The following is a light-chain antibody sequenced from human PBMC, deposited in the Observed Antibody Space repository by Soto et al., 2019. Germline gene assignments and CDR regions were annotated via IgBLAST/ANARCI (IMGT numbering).Light chain of an antibody. CDR3: QQRSDGFT. V-gene: IGKV3-11*01. Sequence: EIVLTQSPATLSLSPGERATLSCRASQSVSSYLAWYQQRPGQAPRLLIYDASNRATGIPARFSGSGSGTDFTLTISSLEPEDCAVYYCQQRSDGFTFGPWTKVDI. J-gene: IGKJ3*01. CDR2: DAS. CDR1: QSVSSY.